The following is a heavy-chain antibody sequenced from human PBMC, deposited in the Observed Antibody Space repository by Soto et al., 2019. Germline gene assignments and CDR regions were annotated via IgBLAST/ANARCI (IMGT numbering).Heavy chain of an antibody. CDR2: INPHGGST. Sequence: GASVNASCKAPGDTFTCHYLHSLRHAPEQGLEWMGVINPHGGSTKYAQKFKGRITMTRDTSRSTVYMELSSLRSDDTAIYYCARSSGGNFGIIIEGSNWFDPWGQGTLVTVSS. CDR3: ARSSGGNFGIIIEGSNWFDP. CDR1: GDTFTCHY. V-gene: IGHV1-46*01. J-gene: IGHJ5*02. D-gene: IGHD3-3*01.